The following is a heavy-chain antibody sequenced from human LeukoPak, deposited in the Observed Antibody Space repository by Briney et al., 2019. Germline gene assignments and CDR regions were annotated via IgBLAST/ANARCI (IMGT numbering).Heavy chain of an antibody. V-gene: IGHV3-21*01. D-gene: IGHD1-14*01. Sequence: GGSLRLTCAASGFTFSSYSMNWVRQAPGKGLEWVSSISSSSYIYYADSVKGRFTISRDNAKNSLYLQMNSLRAEDTAVYYCARDGAAGGHGFPHTWGQGRLVAVSS. J-gene: IGHJ5*02. CDR3: ARDGAAGGHGFPHT. CDR1: GFTFSSYS. CDR2: ISSSSYI.